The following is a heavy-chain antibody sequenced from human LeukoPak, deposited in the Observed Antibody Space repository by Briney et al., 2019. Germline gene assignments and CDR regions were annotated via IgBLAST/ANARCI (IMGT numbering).Heavy chain of an antibody. CDR2: IWYDGSNK. CDR3: ASGVSNYYYYGMDV. J-gene: IGHJ6*02. D-gene: IGHD6-13*01. Sequence: PGGSLRLSCAASGFTFSTYGMHWVRQAPGKGLEWVALIWYDGSNKYYADSVKGRFTISRDNSKNTLYLQMNSLRAEDTAVYYCASGVSNYYYYGMDVWGQGTTVTVSS. CDR1: GFTFSTYG. V-gene: IGHV3-33*01.